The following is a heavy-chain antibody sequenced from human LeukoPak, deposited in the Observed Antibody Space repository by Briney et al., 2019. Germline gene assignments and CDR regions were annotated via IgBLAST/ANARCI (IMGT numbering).Heavy chain of an antibody. J-gene: IGHJ4*02. Sequence: SETLSLTCTVCGHSLSLFHWMWFRQPAGKRPEWIGLIYTNGATTFTPSLKSRVAMSVDLAKNQLFLKLASVTAADTAMYYCARKDGDYWGQGTLVTVSS. CDR3: ARKDGDY. V-gene: IGHV4-4*07. CDR2: IYTNGAT. CDR1: GHSLSLFH.